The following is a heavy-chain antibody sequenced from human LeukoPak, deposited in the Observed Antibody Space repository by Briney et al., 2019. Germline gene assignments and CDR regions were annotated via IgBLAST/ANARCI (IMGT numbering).Heavy chain of an antibody. CDR3: GRDSLGGDY. J-gene: IGHJ4*02. CDR1: GFSFSTFG. CDR2: IWNDGGKK. D-gene: IGHD3-16*01. Sequence: PGRSLRLSCAASGFSFSTFGMHWARRAPGKGLEWVAVIWNDGGKKFYAESAKGRFTISSDNSQNTLYLQMNRLRAEDTAVYYCGRDSLGGDYWGQGTLVTVSS. V-gene: IGHV3-33*08.